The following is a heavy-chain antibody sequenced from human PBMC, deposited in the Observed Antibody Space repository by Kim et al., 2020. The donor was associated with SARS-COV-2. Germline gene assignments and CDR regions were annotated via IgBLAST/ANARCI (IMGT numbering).Heavy chain of an antibody. D-gene: IGHD3-9*01. Sequence: ASVKVSCKASGYTFTSYAMHWVRQARGQRLEWMGWINAGNGNTKYSQKFQGRVTITRDTSASTAYMELSSLRSEDTAVYYCTPFDYILTGYLNWGQGTLVTVSS. CDR3: TPFDYILTGYLN. J-gene: IGHJ4*02. CDR2: INAGNGNT. V-gene: IGHV1-3*01. CDR1: GYTFTSYA.